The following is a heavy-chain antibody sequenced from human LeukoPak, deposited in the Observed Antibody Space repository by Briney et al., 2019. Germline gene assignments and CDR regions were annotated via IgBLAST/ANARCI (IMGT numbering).Heavy chain of an antibody. J-gene: IGHJ4*02. CDR3: AGGAPVYSSGWYGSRFDY. Sequence: PGGSLRLSCAASRFTFSSYDVYWVRQAPGKGLEWVSYISSGSSSTRYYADSVKGRFTISRDNDKNSLHLQMNSLRAEDTAVYYCAGGAPVYSSGWYGSRFDYWGQGTMVTVSS. D-gene: IGHD6-19*01. CDR1: RFTFSSYD. V-gene: IGHV3-48*01. CDR2: ISSGSSSTR.